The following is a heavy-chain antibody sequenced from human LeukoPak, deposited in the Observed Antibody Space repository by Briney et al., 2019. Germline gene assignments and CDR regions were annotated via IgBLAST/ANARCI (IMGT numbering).Heavy chain of an antibody. V-gene: IGHV3-23*01. Sequence: WGSPRLSCAASGFTFSSFAMTWVRQPPGKGLEWVSVISDSGSNTYYADTVRGRFTISRDNSKNTLYLQMNSLRAEDTAVYYCAKKGATTNDFDYWGQGTLVTVSS. D-gene: IGHD1-26*01. CDR2: ISDSGSNT. CDR1: GFTFSSFA. J-gene: IGHJ4*02. CDR3: AKKGATTNDFDY.